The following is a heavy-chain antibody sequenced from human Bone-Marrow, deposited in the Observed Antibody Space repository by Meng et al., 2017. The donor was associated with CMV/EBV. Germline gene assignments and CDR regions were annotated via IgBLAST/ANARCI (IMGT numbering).Heavy chain of an antibody. CDR1: GLTFTNAW. D-gene: IGHD6-19*01. Sequence: EVQLVESGGGLVKPGESLSLSCAASGLTFTNAWMTWVRQAPGKGLEWVGRIKSKSYDGISEYAAPVKGRFTISRDDSKNTLYLQMNSLKTEDTAVYYCTGQWLARGGWGQGTLVTVSS. J-gene: IGHJ4*02. CDR2: IKSKSYDGIS. V-gene: IGHV3-15*01. CDR3: TGQWLARGG.